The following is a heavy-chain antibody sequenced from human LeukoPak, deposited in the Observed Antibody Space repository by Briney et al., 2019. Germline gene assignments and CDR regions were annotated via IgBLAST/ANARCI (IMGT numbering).Heavy chain of an antibody. Sequence: ASVKVSCKASGGTFSSYAISWVRQAPGQGLEWMGRIIPILGIANYAQKFQGGVTITADKSTSTAYMELSSLRSEDTAVYYCARDRRSGSYYVAGDYWGQGTLVTVSS. CDR1: GGTFSSYA. CDR3: ARDRRSGSYYVAGDY. CDR2: IIPILGIA. D-gene: IGHD1-26*01. J-gene: IGHJ4*02. V-gene: IGHV1-69*04.